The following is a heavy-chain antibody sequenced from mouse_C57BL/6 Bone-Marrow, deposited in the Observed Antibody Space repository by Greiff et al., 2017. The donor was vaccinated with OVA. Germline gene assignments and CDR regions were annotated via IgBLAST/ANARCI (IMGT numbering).Heavy chain of an antibody. CDR1: GFNINDYY. CDR3: TAEGLRRDY. J-gene: IGHJ2*01. CDR2: IDPEDGDT. V-gene: IGHV14-1*01. D-gene: IGHD2-4*01. Sequence: VQLQQSGAELVRPGASVKLSCTASGFNINDYYMHWVKQRPEQGLEWIGRIDPEDGDTEYAPKFQGKATMTADTSSNTTSLRLSSLTSRDTAVDYCTAEGLRRDYWGQGTTLTVSA.